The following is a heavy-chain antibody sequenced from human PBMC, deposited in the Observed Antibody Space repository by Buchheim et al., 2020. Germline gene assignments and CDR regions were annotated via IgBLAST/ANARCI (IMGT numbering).Heavy chain of an antibody. CDR2: ITDGVGT. CDR3: AKVRSIIDKMFDY. J-gene: IGHJ4*02. V-gene: IGHV3-23*01. Sequence: EVQLLESGGGLVQPGGSLRLSCAASGFTFSSYAMSWVRQAPGKGLEWVSVITDGVGTFYADSVKGRFSIARGNSKKMLYLAMNSLRAEDTAVYYCAKVRSIIDKMFDYWGQGTL. CDR1: GFTFSSYA. D-gene: IGHD1-14*01.